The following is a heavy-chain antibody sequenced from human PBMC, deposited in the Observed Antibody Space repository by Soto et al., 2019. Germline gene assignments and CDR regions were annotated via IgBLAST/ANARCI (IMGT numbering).Heavy chain of an antibody. J-gene: IGHJ2*01. Sequence: EVQLLESGGGLVQPGGSLRLSCAASGFTFSSYAMSWVRQAPGKGLEWVSAISGSGDSTYYADSVKGRFTISRDNSKNPQYLQMNSLRAGDTAVYYCAKRTVGWYFDLWGRGTLVTVSS. V-gene: IGHV3-23*01. CDR1: GFTFSSYA. CDR3: AKRTVGWYFDL. D-gene: IGHD4-17*01. CDR2: ISGSGDST.